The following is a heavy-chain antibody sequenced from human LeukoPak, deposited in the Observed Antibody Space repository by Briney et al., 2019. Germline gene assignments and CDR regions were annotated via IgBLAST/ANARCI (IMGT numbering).Heavy chain of an antibody. Sequence: SETLSLTCAVYGGSFSGYYWSWIRQPPGKGLEWIGKINHSGSTNYNPSLKSRVTISVDTSKNQFSLKLSSVTAADTAVYYCARVLDSSGYYYGFDPWGQGTLVTVS. CDR1: GGSFSGYY. J-gene: IGHJ5*02. CDR3: ARVLDSSGYYYGFDP. D-gene: IGHD3-22*01. V-gene: IGHV4-34*01. CDR2: INHSGST.